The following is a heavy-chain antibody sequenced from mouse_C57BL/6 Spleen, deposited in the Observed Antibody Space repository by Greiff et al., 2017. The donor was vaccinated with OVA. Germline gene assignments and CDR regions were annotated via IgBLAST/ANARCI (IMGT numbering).Heavy chain of an antibody. Sequence: QVQLKESGAELVRPGASVTLSCKASGYTFTDYEMHWVKQTPVHGLEWIGAIDPETGGTAYTQKFKGKAILTADKSSSTAYMELRSLTSEDSAVYYCTRLLITTVVADWYFDVWGTGTTVTVSS. CDR3: TRLLITTVVADWYFDV. D-gene: IGHD1-1*01. V-gene: IGHV1-15*01. CDR2: IDPETGGT. J-gene: IGHJ1*03. CDR1: GYTFTDYE.